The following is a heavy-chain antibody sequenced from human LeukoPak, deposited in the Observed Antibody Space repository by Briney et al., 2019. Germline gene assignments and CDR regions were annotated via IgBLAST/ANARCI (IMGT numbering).Heavy chain of an antibody. CDR3: ARGALVQDSWELSPLDSPYFDY. V-gene: IGHV1-46*01. CDR2: INPSGGST. CDR1: GYTFTSYY. J-gene: IGHJ4*02. Sequence: ASVKVSCKASGYTFTSYYMHWVRQAPGQGLEWMGIINPSGGSTSYAQKFQGRVTMTRDTSTSTVYMELSSLRSEDTAVYYCARGALVQDSWELSPLDSPYFDYWGRGTLVTVSS. D-gene: IGHD1-26*01.